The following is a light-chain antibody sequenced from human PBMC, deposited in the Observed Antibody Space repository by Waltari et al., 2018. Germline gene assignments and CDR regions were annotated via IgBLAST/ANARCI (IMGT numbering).Light chain of an antibody. CDR3: QQSDTTPQT. Sequence: DIQMTQSPSSLSASVGDRVTITCRASQSIRGDLNWYQQKPGKAPNLLIYAASSLHSGVRMGFSVWVGAKEWRRSVSGWGPEDFVTYFCQQSDTTPQTFGQGTKVEIK. V-gene: IGKV1-39*01. J-gene: IGKJ1*01. CDR1: QSIRGD. CDR2: AAS.